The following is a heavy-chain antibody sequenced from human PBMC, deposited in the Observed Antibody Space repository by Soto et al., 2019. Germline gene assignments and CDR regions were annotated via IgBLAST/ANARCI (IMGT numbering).Heavy chain of an antibody. CDR2: ISAYNGNT. CDR1: GYTFTSYC. CDR3: ARHPGGRGYYYGMDV. D-gene: IGHD2-15*01. J-gene: IGHJ6*02. V-gene: IGHV1-18*01. Sequence: ASVKVSCKASGYTFTSYCISWVRQAPGQGLEWMGWISAYNGNTNYAQKLQGRVTMTTDTSTSTAYMELRSLRSDDTAVYYCARHPGGRGYYYGMDVWGQGTTVTVSS.